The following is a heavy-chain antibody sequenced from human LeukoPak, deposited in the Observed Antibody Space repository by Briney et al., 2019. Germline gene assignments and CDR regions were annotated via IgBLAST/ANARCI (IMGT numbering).Heavy chain of an antibody. J-gene: IGHJ4*02. CDR1: GFTFSSYS. V-gene: IGHV3-21*04. CDR2: ISSSSSYI. Sequence: GGSLRLSCAASGFTFSSYSMNWVRQAPGKGLEWVSSISSSSSYIYYADSVKGRFTISRDNSKNTLYLQMNSLRAEDTAVYYCAKGPGGGYSSSWPHVDYWGQGTLVTVSS. D-gene: IGHD6-13*01. CDR3: AKGPGGGYSSSWPHVDY.